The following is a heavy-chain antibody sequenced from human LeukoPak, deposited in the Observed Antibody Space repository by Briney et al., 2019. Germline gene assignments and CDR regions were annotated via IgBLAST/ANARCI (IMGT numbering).Heavy chain of an antibody. CDR1: GGSFSGYY. Sequence: SETLSLTCAVYGGSFSGYYWSWIRQPPGKGLEWIGEINHSGSTNYNPSLKSRVTISVDTSKNQFSLKLSSVTAADTAVHYCAMGDNYGDYGRMDVWGQGTTVTVSS. V-gene: IGHV4-34*01. D-gene: IGHD4-17*01. J-gene: IGHJ6*02. CDR2: INHSGST. CDR3: AMGDNYGDYGRMDV.